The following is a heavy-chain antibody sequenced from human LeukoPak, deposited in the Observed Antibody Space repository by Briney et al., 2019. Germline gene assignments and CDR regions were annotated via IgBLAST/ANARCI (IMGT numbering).Heavy chain of an antibody. Sequence: SQTLSLNCTVSGGSISSGSYYWSWIRQPAGKGLKWIGRIYTSGSTNYNPSLESRVTISVDTSKNQFSLKLSSVTASDTAVYYCAGLLGYCSGTSCYRGFDYWGQGTLVTVSS. CDR2: IYTSGST. CDR1: GGSISSGSYY. J-gene: IGHJ4*02. CDR3: AGLLGYCSGTSCYRGFDY. V-gene: IGHV4-61*02. D-gene: IGHD2-2*02.